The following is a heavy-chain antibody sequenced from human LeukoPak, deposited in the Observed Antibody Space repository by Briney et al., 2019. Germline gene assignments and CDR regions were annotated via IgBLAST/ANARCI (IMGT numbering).Heavy chain of an antibody. Sequence: SETLSLTCTVSGGSISSYYWSWIRQPPGKGLEWIGYIYYSGSTNYNPSLKSRVTISVDTSKNQFSLKLSSVTAADTAVYYCARGSYSLGYCSGGSCYPFDYWGQGTLVTVSS. CDR2: IYYSGST. CDR3: ARGSYSLGYCSGGSCYPFDY. D-gene: IGHD2-15*01. CDR1: GGSISSYY. V-gene: IGHV4-59*12. J-gene: IGHJ4*02.